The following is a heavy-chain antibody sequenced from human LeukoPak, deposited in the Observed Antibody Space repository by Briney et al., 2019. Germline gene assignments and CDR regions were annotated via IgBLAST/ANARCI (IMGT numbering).Heavy chain of an antibody. CDR2: IYYSGST. V-gene: IGHV4-39*07. CDR1: GGSISSSSYY. J-gene: IGHJ4*02. Sequence: SETLSLTCTVSGGSISSSSYYWGWIRQPPGKGLEWIGSIYYSGSTYYNPSLKSRVTISLDTSKNQFSLKLSSVTAADTAMYYCARERVSSSWFDYWGQGTLVTVSS. CDR3: ARERVSSSWFDY. D-gene: IGHD6-13*01.